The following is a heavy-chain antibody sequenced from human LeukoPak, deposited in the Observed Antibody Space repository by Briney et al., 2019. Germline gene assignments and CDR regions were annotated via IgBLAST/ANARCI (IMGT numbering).Heavy chain of an antibody. D-gene: IGHD6-19*01. CDR3: ARVPGGIAVAGALY. CDR1: GYTFTSCG. Sequence: PSASVKVSCKASGYTFTSCGISWVRQAPGQGLEWMGWISAYNGNTNYAQKLQGRVTMTTDTSTSTAYMELRSLRSDDTAVYYCARVPGGIAVAGALYWGQGTLITVSS. J-gene: IGHJ4*02. V-gene: IGHV1-18*04. CDR2: ISAYNGNT.